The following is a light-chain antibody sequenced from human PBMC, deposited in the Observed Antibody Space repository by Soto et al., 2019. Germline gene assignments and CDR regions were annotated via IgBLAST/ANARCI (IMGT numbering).Light chain of an antibody. J-gene: IGLJ7*01. Sequence: QSVLTQPASVSGSPGQSITISCTGTSSDVGSYNLVSWYQQHPGKAPKLMIYEVSKRPSGVSNRLSGSKSGNTASLTISRLQAEDEADYYCCSYAGSSTVFGGGTQLTVL. CDR3: CSYAGSSTV. CDR1: SSDVGSYNL. CDR2: EVS. V-gene: IGLV2-23*02.